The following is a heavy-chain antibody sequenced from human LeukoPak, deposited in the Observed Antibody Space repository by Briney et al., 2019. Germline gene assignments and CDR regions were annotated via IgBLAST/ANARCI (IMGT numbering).Heavy chain of an antibody. V-gene: IGHV3-21*01. D-gene: IGHD6-13*01. CDR2: ISSSSSYI. J-gene: IGHJ4*02. CDR1: GFTFSSYS. CDR3: ARGIAAAGYFDF. Sequence: GGSLRLSCAASGFTFSSYSMNWVRQAPGKGLEWVSSISSSSSYIYYADSVKGRFTISRDNAKNSLYLQMNSLRAEDTAVYYCARGIAAAGYFDFWGQGTLVTVSS.